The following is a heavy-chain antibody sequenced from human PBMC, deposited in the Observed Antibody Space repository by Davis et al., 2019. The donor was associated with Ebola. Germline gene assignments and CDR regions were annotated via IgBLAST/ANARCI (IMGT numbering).Heavy chain of an antibody. J-gene: IGHJ4*02. V-gene: IGHV3-53*01. CDR3: ASWVFDY. CDR1: GFTVSSNY. D-gene: IGHD2-8*01. CDR2: IYPGGRT. Sequence: GGSLRLSCAASGFTVSSNYMNWVRQAPGKGLERVSLIYPGGRTYYADSVKGRFTISRDNAKNSLYLQMNSLRAEDTAVYYCASWVFDYWGQGTLVTVSS.